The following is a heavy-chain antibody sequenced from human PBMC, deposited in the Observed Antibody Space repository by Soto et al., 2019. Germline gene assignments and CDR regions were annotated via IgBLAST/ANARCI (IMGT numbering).Heavy chain of an antibody. D-gene: IGHD2-15*01. CDR2: IIPKFGTV. J-gene: IGHJ5*02. CDR3: ANAVRYPTVWFHP. Sequence: PRASVKVSCKASGGTLSTYAIGWVRQAPGQGLEWMGGIIPKFGTVNYAQKFQDRVTITADESTRTVYMELSGLRSEDTAVYYCANAVRYPTVWFHPWGQGTQVTVSS. V-gene: IGHV1-69*13. CDR1: GGTLSTYA.